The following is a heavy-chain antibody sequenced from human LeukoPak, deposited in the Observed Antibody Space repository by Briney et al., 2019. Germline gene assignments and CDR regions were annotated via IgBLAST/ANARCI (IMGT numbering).Heavy chain of an antibody. CDR3: AGAVVPGDAFDI. D-gene: IGHD4-23*01. V-gene: IGHV1-24*01. CDR2: FDPEDGET. J-gene: IGHJ3*02. Sequence: VASVKVSCKVSGYTLTELSMHWVRQAPGKGLEWMGGFDPEDGETIYAQKFQGRVTITADESTSTAYMELSSLRSEDTAVYYCAGAVVPGDAFDIWGQGTMVTVSS. CDR1: GYTLTELS.